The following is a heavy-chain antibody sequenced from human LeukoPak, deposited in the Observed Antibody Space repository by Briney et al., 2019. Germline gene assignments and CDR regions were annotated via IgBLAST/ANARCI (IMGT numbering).Heavy chain of an antibody. J-gene: IGHJ6*03. V-gene: IGHV4-4*07. CDR3: ARDVDGSSWYYYYYMDV. D-gene: IGHD6-13*01. CDR1: GGSISSYY. CDR2: IYTSGST. Sequence: PSETLSLTCTVSGGSISSYYWSWIRQPAGKGLEWIGRIYTSGSTNYNPSLKSRVTMSVDTSKNQFSLKLSSVTAADTAVYYCARDVDGSSWYYYYYMDVWGKGTTVTVSS.